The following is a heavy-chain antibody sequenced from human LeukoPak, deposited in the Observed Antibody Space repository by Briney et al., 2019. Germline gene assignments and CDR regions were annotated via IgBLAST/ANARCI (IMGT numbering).Heavy chain of an antibody. CDR3: ATSTFDY. D-gene: IGHD6-6*01. V-gene: IGHV3-23*01. Sequence: GGSLRLSCADSGFTFSSYAMCWGRQAPGEGLEWGSAISGSGGSTYYADSVKGRFTISRANSKNTLYLQMNSLRAEDTAVYYCATSTFDYWGQGTLVTVSS. CDR1: GFTFSSYA. CDR2: ISGSGGST. J-gene: IGHJ4*02.